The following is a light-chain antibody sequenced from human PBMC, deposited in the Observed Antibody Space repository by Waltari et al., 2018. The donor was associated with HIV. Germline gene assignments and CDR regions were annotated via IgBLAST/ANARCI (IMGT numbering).Light chain of an antibody. V-gene: IGLV2-14*03. CDR2: GVN. CDR3: CAYTMGGTLV. CDR1: GRDLGMYDL. Sequence: ALPQPAPAAGSPGQPTTIPSSGTGRDLGMYDLVSWVRQEPGKAPPLLIYGVNNRPSPIATRCSCSKSRATAALTISALQQEDEGDYYCCAYTMGGTLVFGGGTKLTVL. J-gene: IGLJ3*02.